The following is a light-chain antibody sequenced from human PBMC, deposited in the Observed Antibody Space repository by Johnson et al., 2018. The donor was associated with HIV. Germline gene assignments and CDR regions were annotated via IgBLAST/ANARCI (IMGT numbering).Light chain of an antibody. Sequence: QSVLTQPPSVSAAPGQKVTISCSGSSSNIGNNYVSWYQQLPGTAPKLLIYENNKRPSWIPDRFSGSRSGTSATLGITGLQTGDEADYYCATCDNSLRVFGTGNKFTVL. J-gene: IGLJ1*01. CDR1: SSNIGNNY. CDR2: ENN. CDR3: ATCDNSLRV. V-gene: IGLV1-51*02.